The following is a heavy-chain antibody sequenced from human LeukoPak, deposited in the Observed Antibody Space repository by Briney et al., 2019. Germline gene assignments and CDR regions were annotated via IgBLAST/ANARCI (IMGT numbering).Heavy chain of an antibody. V-gene: IGHV3-23*01. CDR1: GITLSNYG. D-gene: IGHD3-22*01. CDR2: ISDSGGTT. CDR3: AKRGVVIRVILVGFHKEAYYFDS. J-gene: IGHJ4*02. Sequence: GGSLRLSCAVSGITLSNYGMSWVRQAPGKGLEWVAGISDSGGTTSYADSVKGRFAISRDNPKNTLYLQMNSLRAEDTAVYFCAKRGVVIRVILVGFHKEAYYFDSWGQGALVTVSS.